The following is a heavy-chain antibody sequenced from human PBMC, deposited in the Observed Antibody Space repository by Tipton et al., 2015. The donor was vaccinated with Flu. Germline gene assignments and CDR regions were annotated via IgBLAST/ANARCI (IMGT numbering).Heavy chain of an antibody. J-gene: IGHJ5*01. CDR3: AREGSAGGNFDS. CDR1: GFTFSRYA. V-gene: IGHV3-23*01. D-gene: IGHD4-23*01. CDR2: ISDGGGRT. Sequence: SLRLSCAASGFTFSRYAMSWVRQAPGKGLEWVSGISDGGGRTYYADSVKGRFSIARDNSKDTLYLQMNSLRAEDTAIYYCAREGSAGGNFDSWGQGILVTVSS.